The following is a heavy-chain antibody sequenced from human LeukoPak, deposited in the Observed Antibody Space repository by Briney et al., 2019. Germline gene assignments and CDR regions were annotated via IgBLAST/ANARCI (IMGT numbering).Heavy chain of an antibody. J-gene: IGHJ6*03. CDR3: ARAIRGSKIASRYYFYYMDI. CDR1: GGTFSSYA. D-gene: IGHD3-10*01. V-gene: IGHV1-69*06. Sequence: ASVKVSCKASGGTFSSYAINWVRQALGQGLEWMGGIIPIFDTTNYAQNFQGRVTITADKSTNTAYMELSSLRSEDTAVYYCARAIRGSKIASRYYFYYMDIWGKGTTVTVSS. CDR2: IIPIFDTT.